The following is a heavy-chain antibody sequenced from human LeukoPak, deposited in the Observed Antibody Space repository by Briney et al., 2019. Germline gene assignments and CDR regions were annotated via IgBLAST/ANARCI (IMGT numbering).Heavy chain of an antibody. J-gene: IGHJ3*02. CDR3: AREAGI. CDR2: INHSGST. CDR1: GGSFSGYY. Sequence: SETLSLTCAVYGGSFSGYYWSWIRQPPGKGLEWIEEINHSGSTNYNPSLKSRVTISVDTSKNQFSLKLSSVTAADRAVYYCAREAGIWGQGTMVTVSS. V-gene: IGHV4-34*01.